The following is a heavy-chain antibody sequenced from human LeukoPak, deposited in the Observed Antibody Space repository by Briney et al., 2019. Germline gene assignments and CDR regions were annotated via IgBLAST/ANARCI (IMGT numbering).Heavy chain of an antibody. D-gene: IGHD6-19*01. CDR2: VSGSGVTT. Sequence: GGSLRLSCAASGFIFNNYAMNWVRQAPGKGLEWVSTVSGSGVTTFYADSVKGRFTISRDNSKNTLYLQMSSLRAEDTAIYYCAKASGWYPYFHHWGQGTLVTVSS. CDR1: GFIFNNYA. V-gene: IGHV3-23*01. J-gene: IGHJ1*01. CDR3: AKASGWYPYFHH.